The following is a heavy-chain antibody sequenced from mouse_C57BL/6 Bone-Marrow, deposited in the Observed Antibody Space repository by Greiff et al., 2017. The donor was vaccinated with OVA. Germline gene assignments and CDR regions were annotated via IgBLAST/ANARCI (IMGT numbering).Heavy chain of an antibody. CDR1: GYTFTDYE. J-gene: IGHJ3*01. V-gene: IGHV1-15*01. CDR3: TRWDYDGAWFAY. D-gene: IGHD2-4*01. Sequence: QVQLQQSGAELVRPGASVTLSCTASGYTFTDYEMHWVKQTPVHGLEWIGAIDPETGGTAYNQKFKGKAILTADKSSSTAYMELRSLTSEDSAVYYCTRWDYDGAWFAYWGQGTLVTVSA. CDR2: IDPETGGT.